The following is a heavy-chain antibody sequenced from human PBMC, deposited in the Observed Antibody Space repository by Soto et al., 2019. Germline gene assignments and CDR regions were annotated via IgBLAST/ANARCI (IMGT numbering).Heavy chain of an antibody. CDR1: GGSVHNGSYY. Sequence: SETLSLTCTVSGGSVHNGSYYWSWLRQPPGKGLEWIGYIYYTGTTNSTPSLKSHVTISVDTSKNQFSLKVKSVSAADTAVYFCARNSRGYIYGYYFDFWGQGTRVTVSS. D-gene: IGHD5-18*01. V-gene: IGHV4-61*01. CDR2: IYYTGTT. CDR3: ARNSRGYIYGYYFDF. J-gene: IGHJ4*02.